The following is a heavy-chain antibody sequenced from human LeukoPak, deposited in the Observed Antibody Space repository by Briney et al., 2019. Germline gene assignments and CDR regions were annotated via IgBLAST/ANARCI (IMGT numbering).Heavy chain of an antibody. CDR2: IYYSGST. D-gene: IGHD3-10*01. Sequence: PSETLSLTCTVSRGSVSSDSYYWGWIRQPPGKGLEWIGSIYYSGSTYYNPSLKSRVTISVDTSKNQISLKLNSVTAADTAVYYCARDRLLWFGELDSWGQGTLVIVSS. CDR1: RGSVSSDSYY. CDR3: ARDRLLWFGELDS. V-gene: IGHV4-39*07. J-gene: IGHJ5*01.